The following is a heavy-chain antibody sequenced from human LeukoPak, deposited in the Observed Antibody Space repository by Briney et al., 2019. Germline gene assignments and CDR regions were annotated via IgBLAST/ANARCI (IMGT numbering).Heavy chain of an antibody. V-gene: IGHV4-39*01. CDR1: GASISSSNYY. D-gene: IGHD1-7*01. CDR2: IFYSGST. J-gene: IGHJ4*02. Sequence: ASETLSLTCTVSGASISSSNYYWGWIRQTPGKGLEWIGDIFYSGSTHYNPSLKGRITMSVDTSKIQFSLKLNSMTAADTAVYYCARLRYNWNYGLFDYWGQGSLVTVSS. CDR3: ARLRYNWNYGLFDY.